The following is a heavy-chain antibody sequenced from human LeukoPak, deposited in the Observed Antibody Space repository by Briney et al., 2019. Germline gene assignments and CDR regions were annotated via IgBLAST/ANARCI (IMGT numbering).Heavy chain of an antibody. CDR1: GGSISSYY. CDR3: ARGAPIVATMNKYYHYMDV. J-gene: IGHJ6*03. CDR2: IYYSGST. D-gene: IGHD5-12*01. V-gene: IGHV4-59*01. Sequence: PSETLSLTCTVSGGSISSYYWSWIRQPPGKGLEWIGYIYYSGSTNYNPSLKSRVTISVDTSKNQFSLKLSSVTAADTAVYYCARGAPIVATMNKYYHYMDVWGKGTTVTVSS.